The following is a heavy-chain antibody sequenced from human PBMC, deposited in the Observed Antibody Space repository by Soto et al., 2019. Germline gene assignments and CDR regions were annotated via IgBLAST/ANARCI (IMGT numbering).Heavy chain of an antibody. CDR3: ASEGGDGLDY. D-gene: IGHD3-16*01. CDR2: IYYDGST. J-gene: IGHJ4*02. Sequence: QVQLQESGPGLVKPSQTLSLSCTVSGGSISSGAYYWSWIRKHPGKGLEWIGYIYYDGSTYYNPSRKRRPTISVDTSKNQFSLRLTSVTAAETAVYFCASEGGDGLDYWGQGTLVTVSS. CDR1: GGSISSGAYY. V-gene: IGHV4-31*03.